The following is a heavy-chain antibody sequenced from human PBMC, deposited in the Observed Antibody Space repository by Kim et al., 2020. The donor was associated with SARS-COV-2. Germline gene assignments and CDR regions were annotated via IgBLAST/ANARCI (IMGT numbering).Heavy chain of an antibody. CDR3: ARDFSSSWYMGNWFDP. V-gene: IGHV4-34*01. J-gene: IGHJ5*02. D-gene: IGHD6-13*01. Sequence: SETLSLTCAVYGGSFSGYYWSWIRQPPGKGLEWIGEINHSGSTNYNPSLKSRVTISVDTSKNQFSLQLSSVTAADTAVYYCARDFSSSWYMGNWFDPWGPGTLVTVSS. CDR1: GGSFSGYY. CDR2: INHSGST.